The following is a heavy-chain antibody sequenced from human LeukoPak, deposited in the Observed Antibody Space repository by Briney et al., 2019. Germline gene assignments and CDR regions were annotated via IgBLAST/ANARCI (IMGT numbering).Heavy chain of an antibody. Sequence: SETLSLTCTVSGGSISSSSYYWGWIRQPPGKGLEWIGSIYYSGSTYYNPSLKSRITISVDTSKNQFSLKLSSVIAADTAVYYCARISGSYLFDYWGQGTLVTVSS. V-gene: IGHV4-39*07. CDR3: ARISGSYLFDY. D-gene: IGHD1-26*01. CDR1: GGSISSSSYY. CDR2: IYYSGST. J-gene: IGHJ4*02.